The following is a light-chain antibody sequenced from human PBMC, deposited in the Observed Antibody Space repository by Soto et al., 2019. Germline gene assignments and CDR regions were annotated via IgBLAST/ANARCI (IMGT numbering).Light chain of an antibody. CDR2: DTT. J-gene: IGLJ2*01. Sequence: QSVLTQPPSASGTPGQRVTISCSGSTSNIGSNYVYWYQHLPGTAPKLLIFDTTNRPSGVPGRFSGSKSGASASLAITGLLPEDEADFFCQSFDTNLNAVVFGGGTKLTVL. CDR3: QSFDTNLNAVV. V-gene: IGLV1-40*01. CDR1: TSNIGSNY.